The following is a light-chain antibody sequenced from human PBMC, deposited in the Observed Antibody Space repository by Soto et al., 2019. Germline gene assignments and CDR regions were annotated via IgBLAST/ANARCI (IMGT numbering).Light chain of an antibody. V-gene: IGLV1-40*01. J-gene: IGLJ2*01. CDR3: QSYASSLSGSVV. Sequence: QSVLTQPPSVSGAPGQRVTISCTGSSSNIGAGYDVHWYQQLPGTAPKLLIYGNSNRPSGVPDRISGSKSGTSASLAITGLQAQDEADYYCQSYASSLSGSVVFGGGTKLTVL. CDR2: GNS. CDR1: SSNIGAGYD.